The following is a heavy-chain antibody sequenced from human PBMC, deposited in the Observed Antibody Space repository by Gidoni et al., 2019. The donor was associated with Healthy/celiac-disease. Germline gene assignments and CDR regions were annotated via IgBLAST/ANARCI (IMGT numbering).Heavy chain of an antibody. D-gene: IGHD1-7*01. J-gene: IGHJ5*02. Sequence: EVQLVESGGGLVQPGGSLRLSCAASGFTFSSYWMHWVRQAPGKGLVWVSRIKSDGSSTSYADSVKGRFTISRDNAKNTLYLQMNSLRAEDTAVYYCARGRITGTTANRWFDPWGQGTLVTVSS. V-gene: IGHV3-74*01. CDR3: ARGRITGTTANRWFDP. CDR1: GFTFSSYW. CDR2: IKSDGSST.